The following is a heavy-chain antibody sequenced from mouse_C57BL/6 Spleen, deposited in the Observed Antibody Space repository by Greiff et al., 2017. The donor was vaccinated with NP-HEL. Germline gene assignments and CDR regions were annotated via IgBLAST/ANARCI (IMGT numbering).Heavy chain of an antibody. Sequence: VQLQQSGAELVRPGSSVKLSCKASGYTFTSYWMHWVKQRPIQGLEWIGNIDPSDSETHYNQKFKDKATLTVDKSSSTAYMQLSSLTSEDSAVYYCARGIYDGYYGYFDVWGTGTTVTVSS. CDR1: GYTFTSYW. CDR2: IDPSDSET. CDR3: ARGIYDGYYGYFDV. V-gene: IGHV1-52*01. J-gene: IGHJ1*03. D-gene: IGHD2-3*01.